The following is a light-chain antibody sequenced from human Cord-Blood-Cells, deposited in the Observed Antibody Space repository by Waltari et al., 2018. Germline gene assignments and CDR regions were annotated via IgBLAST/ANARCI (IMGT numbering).Light chain of an antibody. CDR2: EVS. CDR1: SSDVGSYNL. J-gene: IGLJ3*02. CDR3: CSYAGSSTFPRV. Sequence: QSALTQPASVSGSPGQSITISCTRTSSDVGSYNLVSWYQQHPGKAPKLMIYEVSKRPSGVSNRFSGSKSGNTASLTISGLQAEDEADYYCCSYAGSSTFPRVFGGGTKLTVL. V-gene: IGLV2-23*02.